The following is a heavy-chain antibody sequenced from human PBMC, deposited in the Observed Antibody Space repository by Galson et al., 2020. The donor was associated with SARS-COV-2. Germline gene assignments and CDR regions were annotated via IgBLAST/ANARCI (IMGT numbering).Heavy chain of an antibody. CDR1: GFIFNSYA. V-gene: IGHV3-30*04. CDR2: MSYDGRNE. Sequence: QAGGSLRLSCAASGFIFNSYAMHWVRQAPGKGLEWVAVMSYDGRNEDYADSVKGRFSISRDNSKNMLYLQMNSLRSDDTAIYYCVRSVWGRWFGDYLDYWGRGSLVTVSS. D-gene: IGHD3-10*01. CDR3: VRSVWGRWFGDYLDY. J-gene: IGHJ4*02.